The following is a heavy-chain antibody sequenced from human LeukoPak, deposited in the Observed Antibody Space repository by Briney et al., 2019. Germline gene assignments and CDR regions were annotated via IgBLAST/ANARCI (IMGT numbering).Heavy chain of an antibody. CDR1: GFTFSDYE. CDR2: ISSSGRGI. CDR3: ARGPRDPTEYCSRGICSPTYDV. Sequence: SGGSLRLSCAASGFTFSDYEMNWVRQAPGKGLEWVSYISSSGRGIYYADSVKGRFTISRDNAKNSLYLQMNSLRADDTAIYYCARGPRDPTEYCSRGICSPTYDVWGQGTLVTVSS. J-gene: IGHJ4*02. V-gene: IGHV3-48*03. D-gene: IGHD2-15*01.